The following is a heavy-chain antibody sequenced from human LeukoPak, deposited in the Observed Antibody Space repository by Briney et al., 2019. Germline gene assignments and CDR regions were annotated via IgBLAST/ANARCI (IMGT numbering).Heavy chain of an antibody. J-gene: IGHJ4*02. CDR3: ARTTSLTASGYDY. Sequence: ASVTVSCKTSVYTFTTYNINWGRQAPGQGVEWLGWMNPYSGDRGYTQKFQGRLSITSDTAISTAYMELSSLRSDDTAVYFCARTTSLTASGYDYWGQGTLVTVSS. V-gene: IGHV1-8*03. CDR1: VYTFTTYN. D-gene: IGHD4-17*01. CDR2: MNPYSGDR.